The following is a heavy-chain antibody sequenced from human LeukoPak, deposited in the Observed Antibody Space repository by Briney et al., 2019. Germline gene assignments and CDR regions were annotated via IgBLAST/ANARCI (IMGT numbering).Heavy chain of an antibody. D-gene: IGHD2-2*01. CDR1: GFTLSSYA. Sequence: PGGSLRLSCAASGFTLSSYAMSWVRQAPGKGLEWVSSISASGGSTNYADSVKGRFTISRDNSKNTVYLQMNSLRAEDTAVYYCAKDCSSTSCYVWFDPWGQGTLVTVSS. CDR2: ISASGGST. J-gene: IGHJ5*02. V-gene: IGHV3-23*01. CDR3: AKDCSSTSCYVWFDP.